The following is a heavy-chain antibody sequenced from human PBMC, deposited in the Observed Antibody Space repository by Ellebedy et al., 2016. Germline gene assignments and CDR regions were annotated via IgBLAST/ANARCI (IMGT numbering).Heavy chain of an antibody. J-gene: IGHJ3*01. CDR3: ARDSDNPWSAFAM. V-gene: IGHV4-59*01. CDR1: GGSISDYY. CDR2: IHKNGTT. Sequence: SETLSLTCTVSGGSISDYYWSWIRQSPGKGLEWIGYIHKNGTTNYNHSLKSRVTISLDTTKSQFSLKLTSVTASDTAVYYCARDSDNPWSAFAMWGQGTMVIVSS. D-gene: IGHD1-1*01.